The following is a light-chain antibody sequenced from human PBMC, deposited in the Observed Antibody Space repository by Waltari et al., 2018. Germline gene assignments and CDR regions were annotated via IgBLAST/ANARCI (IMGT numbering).Light chain of an antibody. J-gene: IGLJ3*02. CDR1: TSSIGVNDY. CDR2: DVT. CDR3: TSYTRKHTWV. V-gene: IGLV2-14*03. Sequence: QSALTQPASVPGSPGQSITISCSGPTSSIGVNDYFSCYQQYPGIAPKLIIYDVTNRPSGVSNRFSGSKSGYTASLTISGLQAADEAHYYCTSYTRKHTWVFGGGTKVTVL.